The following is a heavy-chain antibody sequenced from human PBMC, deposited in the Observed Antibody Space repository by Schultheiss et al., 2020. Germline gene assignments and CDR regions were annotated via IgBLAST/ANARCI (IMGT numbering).Heavy chain of an antibody. CDR3: ARARGSINKNGVYYYYYGMDV. Sequence: SETLSLTCTVSGGSINPYYWSWVRQPPGRGLEWIGYIYYSGSTYCNPSLKSRVTISVDTSKNQFSLKLSSVTAADTAVYYCARARGSINKNGVYYYYYGMDVWGQGTTVTVSS. V-gene: IGHV4-59*08. D-gene: IGHD3-16*01. J-gene: IGHJ6*02. CDR1: GGSINPYY. CDR2: IYYSGST.